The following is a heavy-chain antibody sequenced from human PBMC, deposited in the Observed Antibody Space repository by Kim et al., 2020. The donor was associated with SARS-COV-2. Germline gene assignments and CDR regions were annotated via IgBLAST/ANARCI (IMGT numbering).Heavy chain of an antibody. CDR3: AREGGYYGSGVEDY. Sequence: NPSLKSRLTISVDTSKNQFSLKLGSVTAADTAVYYCAREGGYYGSGVEDYWGQGTLVTVSS. D-gene: IGHD3-10*01. J-gene: IGHJ4*02. V-gene: IGHV4-39*07.